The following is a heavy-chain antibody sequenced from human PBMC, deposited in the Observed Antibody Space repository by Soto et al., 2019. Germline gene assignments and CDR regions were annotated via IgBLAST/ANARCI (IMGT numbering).Heavy chain of an antibody. D-gene: IGHD3-10*01. V-gene: IGHV3-30-3*01. Sequence: QVQLVESGGGVVQPGRSLRLSCAASGFTFSSYAMHWVRQAPGKGLEWVAVISYDGSNKYYSDSVKGRFTTSRDNSKNTLYLQMNSLRAEDTAVYYCARIGGADFAYWGQGTLVTVAS. CDR1: GFTFSSYA. CDR2: ISYDGSNK. CDR3: ARIGGADFAY. J-gene: IGHJ4*02.